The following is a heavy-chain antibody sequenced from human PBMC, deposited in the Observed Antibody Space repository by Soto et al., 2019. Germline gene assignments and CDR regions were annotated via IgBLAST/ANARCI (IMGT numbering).Heavy chain of an antibody. D-gene: IGHD4-4*01. CDR3: ARRAPGDYRLYYYYYYMDV. CDR1: GGSISSYY. Sequence: ASETLSLTCTVSGGSISSYYWSWIRQPPGKGLEWIGYIYYTGSTKYNPSLNGRVTISVDTSKNQFSLKLSSVTAADTAVYYCARRAPGDYRLYYYYYYMDVWGKGTTVTVSS. J-gene: IGHJ6*03. CDR2: IYYTGST. V-gene: IGHV4-59*08.